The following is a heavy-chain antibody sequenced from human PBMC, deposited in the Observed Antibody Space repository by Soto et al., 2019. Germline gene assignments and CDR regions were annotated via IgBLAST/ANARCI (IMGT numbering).Heavy chain of an antibody. V-gene: IGHV4-59*12. Sequence: SETLSVTCTVSGGFISSDYWSWSRQPPGKGLEWIGYIYYSGSTNYNPSLKSRLTISVDTSKNQFSLMVNSVTAADTAVYYCARGVLYWGKGTLVTVSS. CDR1: GGFISSDY. J-gene: IGHJ4*02. CDR2: IYYSGST. CDR3: ARGVLY.